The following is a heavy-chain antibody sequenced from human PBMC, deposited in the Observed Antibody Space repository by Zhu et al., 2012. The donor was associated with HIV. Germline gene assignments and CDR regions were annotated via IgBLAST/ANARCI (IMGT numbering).Heavy chain of an antibody. D-gene: IGHD3-9*01. CDR3: ARHSRYDILTGWGHFDY. CDR2: INHSGST. J-gene: IGHJ4*01. Sequence: QVQLQQWGAGLLKPSETLSLTCAVYGGSFSNYYWTWIRQTPGKGLEWIGEINHSGSTNYNPSLKSRVTRSVDTSKNQFSLKLSSVTAADTAVYYCARHSRYDILTGWGHFDYWGPGXPWSPSPQ. CDR1: GGSFSNYY. V-gene: IGHV4-34*01.